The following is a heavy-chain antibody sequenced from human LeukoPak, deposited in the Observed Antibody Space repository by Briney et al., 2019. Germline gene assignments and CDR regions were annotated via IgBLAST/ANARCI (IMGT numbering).Heavy chain of an antibody. CDR3: ARGVHSSSWSNWFDP. CDR2: ISAYNGNT. CDR1: GYTFTSYG. J-gene: IGHJ5*02. D-gene: IGHD6-13*01. V-gene: IGHV1-18*01. Sequence: ASVKVSFKASGYTFTSYGISWVRQAPGQGLEWMGWISAYNGNTNYAQKLQGRVTMTTDTSTSTAYMELRSLRSDDTAVYYCARGVHSSSWSNWFDPWGQGTLVTVSS.